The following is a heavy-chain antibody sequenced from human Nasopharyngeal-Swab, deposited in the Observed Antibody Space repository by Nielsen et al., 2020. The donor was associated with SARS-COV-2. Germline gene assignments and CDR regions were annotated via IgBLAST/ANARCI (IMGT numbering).Heavy chain of an antibody. V-gene: IGHV1-46*01. CDR2: INPSGGST. CDR1: GYTFTSYY. Sequence: ASVKVSCKASGYTFTSYYMHWVRQAPGQGLEWMGIINPSGGSTSYAQKFQGRVTMTRDTSTSTVYMELSSLRSEDTAVYYCARDQDQPYYDFWSGYYSSDGGSYGMDVWGQGTTVTVSS. D-gene: IGHD3-3*01. J-gene: IGHJ6*02. CDR3: ARDQDQPYYDFWSGYYSSDGGSYGMDV.